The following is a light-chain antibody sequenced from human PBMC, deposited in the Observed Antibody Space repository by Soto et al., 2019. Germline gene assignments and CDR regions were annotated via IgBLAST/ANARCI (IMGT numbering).Light chain of an antibody. V-gene: IGKV3-11*01. J-gene: IGKJ4*01. CDR3: QQRANWLT. Sequence: EIVLTQSPATLSWSPGERATLACRASQSVNSYLAWYQQKPGQAPRLLIYDASNRATGVPARFSGSGSGTDFTLTISSLEPEDFAFYYCQQRANWLTFGGGTKVDIK. CDR1: QSVNSY. CDR2: DAS.